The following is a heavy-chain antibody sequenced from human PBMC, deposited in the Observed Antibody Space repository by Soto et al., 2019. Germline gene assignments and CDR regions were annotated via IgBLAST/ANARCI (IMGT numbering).Heavy chain of an antibody. Sequence: PGGSLRLSCAASGFTFSGSAVHWVRQASGKGLEWVGRIRNKADNYATAYAASVEGRFTISRDDSRNTAYLQVIGLKTEDTAVYFCAVPTGVYLDYWGQGTLVTVSS. D-gene: IGHD7-27*01. CDR1: GFTFSGSA. J-gene: IGHJ4*02. V-gene: IGHV3-73*01. CDR3: AVPTGVYLDY. CDR2: IRNKADNYAT.